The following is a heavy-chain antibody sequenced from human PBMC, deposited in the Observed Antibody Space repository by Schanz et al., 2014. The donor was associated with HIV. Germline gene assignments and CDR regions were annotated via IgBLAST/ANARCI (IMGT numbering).Heavy chain of an antibody. Sequence: QVQLVESGGGVVQPGRSLRLSCAVSGFTFSSYGMHWVRQAPGKGLEWVAVIWYDGSNKYYADSVKGRFTISRDNSKKTLYLQVDNLTADDTAVYYCARDTARSYETWSGYWYGMDVWGQGTTVIVSS. CDR2: IWYDGSNK. V-gene: IGHV3-33*08. D-gene: IGHD3-3*01. CDR1: GFTFSSYG. J-gene: IGHJ6*02. CDR3: ARDTARSYETWSGYWYGMDV.